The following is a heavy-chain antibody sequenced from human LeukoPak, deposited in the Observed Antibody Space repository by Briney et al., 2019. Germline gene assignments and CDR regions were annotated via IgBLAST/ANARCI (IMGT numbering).Heavy chain of an antibody. D-gene: IGHD2-15*01. CDR2: ISSSSSYT. V-gene: IGHV3-11*05. J-gene: IGHJ5*02. CDR1: GLTFRDYY. CDR3: ARDLTGVEDCSGRSCYSNWFDP. Sequence: GGSLRLSCSASGLTFRDYYMSCIRQAPGKGLEWVSYISSSSSYTNYADSVKGRFTISRDNAKNSLYLQMNSLRAEDTAVYYCARDLTGVEDCSGRSCYSNWFDPWGRGTLVTVSS.